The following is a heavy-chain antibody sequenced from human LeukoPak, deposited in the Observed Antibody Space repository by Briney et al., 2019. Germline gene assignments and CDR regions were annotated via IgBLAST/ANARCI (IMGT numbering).Heavy chain of an antibody. CDR3: ARQSGGFYGSSGCYSDS. CDR2: ISSSGAKT. V-gene: IGHV3-23*01. D-gene: IGHD3-22*01. Sequence: GGSLRLSCAASGFTFSSYAMNWVRQAPGKGLEWVSVISSSGAKTYQADSVKGRFTISRDNSKNTLYLQMNSLRAEDTAVYFCARQSGGFYGSSGCYSDSWGQGTLVTVSS. CDR1: GFTFSSYA. J-gene: IGHJ4*02.